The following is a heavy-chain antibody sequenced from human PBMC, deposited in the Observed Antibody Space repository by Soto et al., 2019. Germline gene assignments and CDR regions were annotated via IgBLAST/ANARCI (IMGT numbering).Heavy chain of an antibody. CDR1: GFTFSSNW. J-gene: IGHJ6*02. D-gene: IGHD3-22*01. V-gene: IGHV3-74*01. CDR2: INSDGSRI. CDR3: ASSSGFYYYGMDV. Sequence: GGSLRLSCAASGFTFSSNWMHWVRQGPGKGLVWMSRINSDGSRISYADSVKGRFTISRDNAKNTLYLQMSSLRIEDTAVYYCASSSGFYYYGMDVWGQGTTVTVSS.